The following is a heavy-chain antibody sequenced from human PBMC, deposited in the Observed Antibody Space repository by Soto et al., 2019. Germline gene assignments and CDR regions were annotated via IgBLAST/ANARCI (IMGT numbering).Heavy chain of an antibody. CDR1: GFTFSSYA. CDR2: ISYDGSNK. V-gene: IGHV3-30-3*01. J-gene: IGHJ1*01. CDR3: VKDESINWYSGHFRH. D-gene: IGHD6-13*01. Sequence: PGGSLRLSCAASGFTFSSYAMHWVRQAPGKGLEWVAVISYDGSNKYYADSVKGRVTISRDNSKNTLYLQMNSPRAEDTAFYYCVKDESINWYSGHFRHWGQGTRVTAPQ.